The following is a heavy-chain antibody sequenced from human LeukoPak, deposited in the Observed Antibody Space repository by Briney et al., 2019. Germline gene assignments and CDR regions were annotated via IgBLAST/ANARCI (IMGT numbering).Heavy chain of an antibody. D-gene: IGHD3-10*01. CDR2: INPNSGGT. CDR3: ARDLNTMVTGLDY. J-gene: IGHJ4*02. V-gene: IGHV1-2*02. CDR1: GYTFTGYY. Sequence: ASVKVSCKASGYTFTGYYMHWVRQAPGQGLEWMGWINPNSGGTNYAQKFQGRVTMTRDTSISTAYMELSRLRSDDTAVYYCARDLNTMVTGLDYWGQGTLVTVSS.